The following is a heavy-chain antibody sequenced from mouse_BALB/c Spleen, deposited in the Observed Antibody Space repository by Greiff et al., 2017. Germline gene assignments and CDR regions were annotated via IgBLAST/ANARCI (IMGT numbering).Heavy chain of an antibody. CDR3: AKAPYDYEGYFDV. D-gene: IGHD2-4*01. V-gene: IGHV7-1*02. CDR2: SSNKANDYTT. J-gene: IGHJ1*01. Sequence: EVKVVESGGGLVQPGGSLRLSCATSGFTFSDFYMEWVRQPPGKRLEWIAASSNKANDYTTEYSATVKGRFIVSRDTSQSILYLQMNDLRAADTAVYYGAKAPYDYEGYFDVWGAGTTVTVSS. CDR1: GFTFSDFY.